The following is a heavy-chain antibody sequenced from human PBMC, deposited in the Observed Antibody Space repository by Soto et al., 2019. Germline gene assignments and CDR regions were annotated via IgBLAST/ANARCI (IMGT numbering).Heavy chain of an antibody. CDR2: ISGSGGST. D-gene: IGHD2-15*01. CDR1: GFTFRRYA. J-gene: IGHJ6*02. CDR3: ARDCSGGSCYHGVDV. V-gene: IGHV3-23*01. Sequence: PRLSCAASGFTFRRYAMSWVLQAPGRGLEWVSAISGSGGSTYYAEPVKGRFTISRDNSKNMLYVQMNSLRAEDTAVYFCARDCSGGSCYHGVDVWGQGATVTVSS.